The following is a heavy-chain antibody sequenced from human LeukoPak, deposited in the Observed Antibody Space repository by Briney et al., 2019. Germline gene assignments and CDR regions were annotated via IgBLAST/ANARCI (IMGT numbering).Heavy chain of an antibody. Sequence: ASVKVSCKASGYTFTSYYMHWVRQAPGQGLEWMGIINPSGGSTSYAQKFQGRVTMTRDMSTSTVYMELSSLRSEDTAVYYCARVSYDSSGYYFEGEGYFDYWGQGTLVTVSS. D-gene: IGHD3-22*01. CDR2: INPSGGST. V-gene: IGHV1-46*01. CDR3: ARVSYDSSGYYFEGEGYFDY. CDR1: GYTFTSYY. J-gene: IGHJ4*02.